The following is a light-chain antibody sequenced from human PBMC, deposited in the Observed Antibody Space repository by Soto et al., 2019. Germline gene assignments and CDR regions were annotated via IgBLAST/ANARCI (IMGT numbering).Light chain of an antibody. CDR3: QEHESHLRT. Sequence: DILMTQSPSTLSASVGDRVTITCRASQSISSWLAWYQYKSGKAPQLLIYDVSTVESGVPSRFSGSGFGTEFSLTISSLQPEDFATYYCQEHESHLRTFGPGTKVEIK. J-gene: IGKJ1*01. V-gene: IGKV1-5*01. CDR1: QSISSW. CDR2: DVS.